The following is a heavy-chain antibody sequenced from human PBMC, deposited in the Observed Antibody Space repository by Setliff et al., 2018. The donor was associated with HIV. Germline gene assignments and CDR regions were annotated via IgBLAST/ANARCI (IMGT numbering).Heavy chain of an antibody. D-gene: IGHD1-7*01. Sequence: SVKVSCKASGVTFSTYAISWVRQAPGQGLEWMGGIIPKFGAANYAQKFQERVTITRDMSTSRAYMELSGLRTEDTAVYYCAADPQTGTTSYDAFDIWGQGTVVTVSS. CDR1: GVTFSTYA. CDR2: IIPKFGAA. CDR3: AADPQTGTTSYDAFDI. J-gene: IGHJ3*02. V-gene: IGHV1-69*05.